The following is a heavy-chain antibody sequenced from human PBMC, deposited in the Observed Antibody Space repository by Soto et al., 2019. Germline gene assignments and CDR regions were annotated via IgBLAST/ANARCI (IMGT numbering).Heavy chain of an antibody. V-gene: IGHV4-59*08. J-gene: IGHJ6*02. CDR3: GRQGIGVLHGLVDV. CDR1: GGSISSYY. D-gene: IGHD3-10*01. CDR2: IYYSGST. Sequence: SETLSLTCTVSGGSISSYYWSWIRQPPGKGLEWIGYIYYSGSTNYNPSLKSRVTISVDTSKNQFSLKLNSMTAADTAVYYCGRQGIGVLHGLVDVWGQGTTVTVSS.